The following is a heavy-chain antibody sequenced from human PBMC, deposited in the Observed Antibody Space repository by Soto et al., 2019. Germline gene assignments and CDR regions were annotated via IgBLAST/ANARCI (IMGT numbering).Heavy chain of an antibody. V-gene: IGHV3-23*01. J-gene: IGHJ4*02. CDR1: GFTFSSFA. CDR3: AKDRGGSRTNGYTSELDY. Sequence: GLSLGLSCAASGFTFSSFAMNWVLQAPGKGLEWVSRISDSGAGTYYADSVKGLFTISRDNSKNTLYLQMNSLRAEDPAVYYCAKDRGGSRTNGYTSELDYWGQGTLVTVSS. CDR2: ISDSGAGT. D-gene: IGHD2-2*01.